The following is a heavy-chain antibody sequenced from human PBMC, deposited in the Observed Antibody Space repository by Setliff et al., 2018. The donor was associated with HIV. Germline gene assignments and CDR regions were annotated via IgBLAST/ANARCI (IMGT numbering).Heavy chain of an antibody. V-gene: IGHV4-31*03. D-gene: IGHD3-3*01. CDR1: GGSISSGGYY. Sequence: PSETLSLTCTVSGGSISSGGYYWSWIRHHPGKGLEWIGSIYYSGSTYYNPSLKCRVTISVDTSKNQFSLKLSSVTAADTAVYYCARGRDFCSGYYSPWGQGTLVTVSS. CDR2: IYYSGST. J-gene: IGHJ5*02. CDR3: ARGRDFCSGYYSP.